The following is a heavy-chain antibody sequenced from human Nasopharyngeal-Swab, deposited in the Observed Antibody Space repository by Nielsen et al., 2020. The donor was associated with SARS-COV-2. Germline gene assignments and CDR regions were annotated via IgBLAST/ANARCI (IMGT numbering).Heavy chain of an antibody. CDR3: ARDGKPWSWSTHLDY. J-gene: IGHJ4*02. D-gene: IGHD2-21*01. CDR2: IDPGRGNT. Sequence: ASVKVSCKTSGYSFTTHHVHWVRQAPGQGLQWMGMIDPGRGNTFYTQTFQGRITMTWDTSTTTAYMELSGLRSGDTAVYYCARDGKPWSWSTHLDYWGQGALVTVSS. V-gene: IGHV1-46*01. CDR1: GYSFTTHH.